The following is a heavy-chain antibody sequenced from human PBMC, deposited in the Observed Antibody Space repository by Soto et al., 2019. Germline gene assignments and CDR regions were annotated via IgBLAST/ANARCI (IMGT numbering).Heavy chain of an antibody. CDR2: IYYSGST. V-gene: IGHV4-59*01. D-gene: IGHD2-15*01. Sequence: SETLSLTCTVSGGSISSYYWSWIRQPPGKGLEWIGYIYYSGSTNYNPSLKSRVTISVDTSKNQFSLKLSSVTAADTAVYYCASSPGPPIYCSGGSCYSGLSRYYYYYMDVWGKGTTVTGSS. J-gene: IGHJ6*03. CDR3: ASSPGPPIYCSGGSCYSGLSRYYYYYMDV. CDR1: GGSISSYY.